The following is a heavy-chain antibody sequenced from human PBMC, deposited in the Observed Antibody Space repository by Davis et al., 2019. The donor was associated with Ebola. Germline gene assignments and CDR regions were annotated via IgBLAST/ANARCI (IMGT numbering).Heavy chain of an antibody. D-gene: IGHD6-19*01. CDR1: GYTFNSHG. CDR3: ARGNGGWDFDY. V-gene: IGHV1-18*01. J-gene: IGHJ4*02. Sequence: ASVKVSCKASGYTFNSHGISWVRQAPGQGLEWMAWISAYNGHTNYAQKFQGRLTLTTDTSTSTVYMELRSLTSDDTAEYYCARGNGGWDFDYWGQGTRVTVSS. CDR2: ISAYNGHT.